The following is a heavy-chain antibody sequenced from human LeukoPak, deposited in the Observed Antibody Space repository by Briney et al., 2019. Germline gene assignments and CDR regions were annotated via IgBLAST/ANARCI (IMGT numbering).Heavy chain of an antibody. CDR2: INHSEST. Sequence: PSETLSLTCAVYGGSFSGYYWSWIRQPPGKGLEWIGEINHSESTNYNLSLKSRVTISVDTSKNQFSLKLSSVTAADTAVYYCARGRGIVGARKPYDYWGQGTLVTVSS. CDR3: ARGRGIVGARKPYDY. CDR1: GGSFSGYY. J-gene: IGHJ4*02. D-gene: IGHD1-26*01. V-gene: IGHV4-34*01.